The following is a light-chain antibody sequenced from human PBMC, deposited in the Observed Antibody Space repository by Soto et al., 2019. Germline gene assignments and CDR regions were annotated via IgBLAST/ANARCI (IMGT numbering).Light chain of an antibody. V-gene: IGKV3-11*01. CDR3: QQRSNWPST. Sequence: EIVLTQSPATLSLSPGERATLSCRASQSFSSYLAWYQQKPCQAPRLLIYDASNRATGIPARFSGSGSGTDFTLTISSLEPEDFAVYYCQQRSNWPSTFGQGTRLEIK. CDR1: QSFSSY. J-gene: IGKJ5*01. CDR2: DAS.